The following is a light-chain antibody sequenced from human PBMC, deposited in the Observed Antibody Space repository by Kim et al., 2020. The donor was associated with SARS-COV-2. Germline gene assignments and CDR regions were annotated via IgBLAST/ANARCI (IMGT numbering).Light chain of an antibody. J-gene: IGLJ3*02. CDR1: SLRSQF. CDR3: TSRESSGCQLM. CDR2: GRN. Sequence: SSELTQDPAVSVALGQTVTMTCQGDSLRSQFANWYQQSPGPSPVLVLHGRNSRPSGNPDRFSGFRSGDTASLTIPGAQAEDEADYYCTSRESSGCQLMFG. V-gene: IGLV3-19*01.